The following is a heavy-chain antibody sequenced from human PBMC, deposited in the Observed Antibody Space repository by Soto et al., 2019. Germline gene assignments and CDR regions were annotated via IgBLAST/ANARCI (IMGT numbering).Heavy chain of an antibody. CDR3: ARCSIAAASWFDP. J-gene: IGHJ5*02. V-gene: IGHV4-59*01. D-gene: IGHD6-13*01. CDR1: GASISSYY. CDR2: IYYSGST. Sequence: QVQLQESCTGLVKPSETLSLTCTVSGASISSYYWSWIRQPPGKGLEWIGYIYYSGSTNYNPSLQSRVNISVDTSKNQFSLKLSSVTAADTAVYYCARCSIAAASWFDPWGQGTLVTVSS.